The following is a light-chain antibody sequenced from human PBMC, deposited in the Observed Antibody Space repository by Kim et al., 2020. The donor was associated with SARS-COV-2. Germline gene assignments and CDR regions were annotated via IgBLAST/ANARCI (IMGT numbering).Light chain of an antibody. V-gene: IGLV1-44*01. Sequence: GLRVTFSCSGSSSNIGSNSVNWYQQFPGMAPKLLIYTNNQRFSGVPARFSASKSGTLASLAISGLQSDDEAVYYCAAWDDSLNGPVFGGGTQLTVL. CDR1: SSNIGSNS. CDR3: AAWDDSLNGPV. CDR2: TNN. J-gene: IGLJ2*01.